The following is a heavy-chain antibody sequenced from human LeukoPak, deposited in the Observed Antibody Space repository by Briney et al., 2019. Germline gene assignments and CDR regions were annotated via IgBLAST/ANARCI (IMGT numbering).Heavy chain of an antibody. V-gene: IGHV4-34*01. CDR3: ARVSSDWQFDY. Sequence: SETLSLTCAVYGGSFSGYYWNWIRQPPGKGLEWIGEINHSGSTNYNPSLKSRVTMSVDTSKNQFSLKLSSVTAADTAVYYCARVSSDWQFDYWGQGTLVTVSS. CDR1: GGSFSGYY. D-gene: IGHD6-19*01. J-gene: IGHJ4*02. CDR2: INHSGST.